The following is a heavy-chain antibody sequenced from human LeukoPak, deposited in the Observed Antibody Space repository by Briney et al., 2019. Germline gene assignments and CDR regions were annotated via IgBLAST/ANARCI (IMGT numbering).Heavy chain of an antibody. CDR3: ATGYSSSWYYYFDY. CDR1: GYTLTELS. D-gene: IGHD6-13*01. Sequence: ASVKVSCKVSGYTLTELSMHWVRQAPGKGLEWMAGFDPEDGETIYAQKFQGRVTMTEDTSTDTAYMELSSLRSEDTAVYYCATGYSSSWYYYFDYWGQGTLVTVSS. V-gene: IGHV1-24*01. J-gene: IGHJ4*02. CDR2: FDPEDGET.